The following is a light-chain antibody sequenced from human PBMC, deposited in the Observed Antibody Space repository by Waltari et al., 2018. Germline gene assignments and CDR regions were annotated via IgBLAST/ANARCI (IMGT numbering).Light chain of an antibody. CDR1: NSNIGNNP. V-gene: IGLV1-47*01. Sequence: QAVMTQPPSASGTPGQRVTRSCSGSNSNIGNNPVYWYKQLPGAAPKLIIYRNNQRPSVFPGRFSVSRSGTSASLASSGLRSEDESDYYWGGWDYSLNGWVCGGGTKLTVL. CDR3: GGWDYSLNGWV. J-gene: IGLJ3*02. CDR2: RNN.